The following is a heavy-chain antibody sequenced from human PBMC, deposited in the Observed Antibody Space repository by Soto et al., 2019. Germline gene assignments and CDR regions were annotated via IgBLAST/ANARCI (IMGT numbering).Heavy chain of an antibody. J-gene: IGHJ6*02. V-gene: IGHV3-23*01. D-gene: IGHD5-18*01. CDR3: AKSGYSYGYYYYGMDV. Sequence: GGSLRLSCAASGFTFSSYAMSWVRQAPGKGLEWVSAISGSGGSTYYADSVKGRFTISRDNSKNTLYLQMNSLRAEDTAVYYCAKSGYSYGYYYYGMDVWGQGTTVTVS. CDR1: GFTFSSYA. CDR2: ISGSGGST.